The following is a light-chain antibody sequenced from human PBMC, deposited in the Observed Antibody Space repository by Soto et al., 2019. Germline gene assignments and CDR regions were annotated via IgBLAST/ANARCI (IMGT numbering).Light chain of an antibody. CDR1: QSVSRY. V-gene: IGKV3-11*01. CDR2: DAS. CDR3: QQRRNWPLIT. J-gene: IGKJ5*01. Sequence: EIVLTQSPATLSLSPGERATLSCRASQSVSRYLAWYQQKPGQAPRLLIYDASNRATGIPARFSGSGSGTDFTLTISSLEPEDFAVYYCQQRRNWPLITFGQGTRLEIK.